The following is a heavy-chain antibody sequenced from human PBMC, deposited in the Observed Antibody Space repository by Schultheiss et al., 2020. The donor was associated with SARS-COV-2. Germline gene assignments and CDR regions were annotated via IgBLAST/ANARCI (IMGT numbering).Heavy chain of an antibody. Sequence: GGSLRLSCAASGLNFSRSWMHWVCQAPEKGLEWVSAISGSGGSTYYADSVKGRFTISRDNAKNSLYLQMNSLRAEDTTVYYCARGNYNGMDVWGQGTTVTVSS. CDR1: GLNFSRSW. CDR3: ARGNYNGMDV. CDR2: ISGSGGST. J-gene: IGHJ6*02. V-gene: IGHV3-21*01.